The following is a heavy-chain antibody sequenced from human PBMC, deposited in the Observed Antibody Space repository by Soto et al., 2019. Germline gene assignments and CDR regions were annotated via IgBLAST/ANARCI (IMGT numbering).Heavy chain of an antibody. J-gene: IGHJ4*02. Sequence: EVQLLESGGGLVQPGGSLRLSCAASGFTFSSYAMSWVRQAPGKGLEWVSAVSAGGGNTYYADSVKGRFTISRDNSKNTLYLQMNSLRADDTAVYYCAQSSSGWSNFDYWVQGTVVTVSS. D-gene: IGHD6-19*01. CDR1: GFTFSSYA. V-gene: IGHV3-23*01. CDR2: VSAGGGNT. CDR3: AQSSSGWSNFDY.